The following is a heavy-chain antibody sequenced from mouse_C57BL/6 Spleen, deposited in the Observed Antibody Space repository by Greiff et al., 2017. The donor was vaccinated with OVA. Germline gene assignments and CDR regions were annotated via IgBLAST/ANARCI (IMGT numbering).Heavy chain of an antibody. V-gene: IGHV1-78*01. CDR1: GYTFTDHT. J-gene: IGHJ2*01. Sequence: QVQLQQSDAELVKPGASVKISCKVSGYTFTDHTIHWVKQRPEQGLEWIGYIYPRDGSTKYNEKFKGKATLTADKSYSTAYMRLASLTSQDSAVDVCAREDYYGSRGYFAYWGQGTTLTVSS. D-gene: IGHD1-1*01. CDR3: AREDYYGSRGYFAY. CDR2: IYPRDGST.